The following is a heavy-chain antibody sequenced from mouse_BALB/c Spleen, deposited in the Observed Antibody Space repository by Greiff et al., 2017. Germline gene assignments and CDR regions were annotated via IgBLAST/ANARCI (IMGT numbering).Heavy chain of an antibody. CDR1: GFSLTSYG. Sequence: VHLVESGPGLVQPSQSLSITCTVSGFSLTSYGVHWVRQSPGKGLEWLGVIWSGGSTDYNAAFISRLSISKDNSKSQVFFKMNSLQADDTAIYYCARKGAYYGNYFDYWGQGTTLTVSS. J-gene: IGHJ2*01. CDR2: IWSGGST. V-gene: IGHV2-4-1*01. CDR3: ARKGAYYGNYFDY. D-gene: IGHD2-10*01.